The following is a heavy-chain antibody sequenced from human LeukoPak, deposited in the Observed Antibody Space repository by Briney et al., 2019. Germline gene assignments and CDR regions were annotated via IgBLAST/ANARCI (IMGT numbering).Heavy chain of an antibody. CDR1: GYTFTSYG. Sequence: GASVKVSCKASGYTFTSYGISWVRHAPGQGLEWMGWISAYNGNTNYAQKLQGRVTMTTDTSTSTAYMELRSLRSDDTAVYYCARDSLGYCSSTSCSIPHYWGQGTLVTVSS. CDR2: ISAYNGNT. V-gene: IGHV1-18*04. D-gene: IGHD2-2*01. J-gene: IGHJ4*02. CDR3: ARDSLGYCSSTSCSIPHY.